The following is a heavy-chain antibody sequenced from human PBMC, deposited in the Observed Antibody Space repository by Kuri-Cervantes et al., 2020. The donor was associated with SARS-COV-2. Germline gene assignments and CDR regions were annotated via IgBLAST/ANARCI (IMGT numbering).Heavy chain of an antibody. D-gene: IGHD6-13*01. Sequence: GESLKISCAASGFTFSSYWMSWVRQAPGKGLEWVANIKQDGSEKYYMDSVKGRFTISRDNAKNSLYLQMNSLRAEDTAVYYCARSGSSWYFWERLLFDYWGQGTLVTVSS. J-gene: IGHJ4*02. CDR2: IKQDGSEK. CDR3: ARSGSSWYFWERLLFDY. CDR1: GFTFSSYW. V-gene: IGHV3-7*01.